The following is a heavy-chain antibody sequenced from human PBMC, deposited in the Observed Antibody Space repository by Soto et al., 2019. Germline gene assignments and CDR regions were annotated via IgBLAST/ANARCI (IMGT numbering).Heavy chain of an antibody. D-gene: IGHD3-3*01. J-gene: IGHJ6*02. CDR1: GGSSSSGGYY. Sequence: SATLSLTCTVSGGSSSSGGYYWSWIRQHPGKGLEWIEYISYRGSTYYNPSLESRVTISVDTSNNQLSLKLSSVTAADTAVYYCAGVPLRRVHPAYYYYGLDVWGQGTTVTVSS. CDR2: ISYRGST. V-gene: IGHV4-31*03. CDR3: AGVPLRRVHPAYYYYGLDV.